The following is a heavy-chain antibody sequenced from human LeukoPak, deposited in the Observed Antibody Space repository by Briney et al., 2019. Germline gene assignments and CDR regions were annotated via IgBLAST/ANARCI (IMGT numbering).Heavy chain of an antibody. CDR2: ISTNGGNT. CDR3: VKDSSTVTTGLYYFDY. V-gene: IGHV3-64D*06. Sequence: EGSLRLSCSASGFTFSTYAMHWVRQAPGKGLEYVSAISTNGGNTYYADSVKGRFTISRDNSKNTLYLQMSSLRAEDTAVYYCVKDSSTVTTGLYYFDYWGEGTLVPVSS. CDR1: GFTFSTYA. D-gene: IGHD4-17*01. J-gene: IGHJ4*02.